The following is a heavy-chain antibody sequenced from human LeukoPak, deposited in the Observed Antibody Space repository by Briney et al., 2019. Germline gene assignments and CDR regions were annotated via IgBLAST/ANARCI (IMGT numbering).Heavy chain of an antibody. CDR3: AKDAQRGFDFSNSLES. V-gene: IGHV3-33*06. J-gene: IGHJ4*02. CDR1: GFTFSHYG. Sequence: QTGGSLRLSCATSGFTFSHYGMHWVRQAPGKGLEWGAVIWSDGTEKYYGDSVKGRFTISRDNSKKTVYLQMNSLRVEDTAVYYCAKDAQRGFDFSNSLESWGQGTLVTVSS. CDR2: IWSDGTEK. D-gene: IGHD4-11*01.